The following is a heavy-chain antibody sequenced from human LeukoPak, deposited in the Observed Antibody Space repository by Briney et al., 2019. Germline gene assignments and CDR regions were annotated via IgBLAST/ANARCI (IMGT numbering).Heavy chain of an antibody. J-gene: IGHJ6*03. D-gene: IGHD1-14*01. CDR2: INHSGST. Sequence: SETLSLTCAVYGGSFSGYYWSWIRQPPGKGLEWIGEINHSGSTNYNPSLKSRVTISVDTSKNQFSLKPSSVTAADTAVCYCARWAAGWGRYYYYMDVWGKGTTVTVSS. V-gene: IGHV4-34*01. CDR1: GGSFSGYY. CDR3: ARWAAGWGRYYYYMDV.